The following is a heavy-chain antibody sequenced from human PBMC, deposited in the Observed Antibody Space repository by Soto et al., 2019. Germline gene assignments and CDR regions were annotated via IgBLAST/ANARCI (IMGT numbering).Heavy chain of an antibody. J-gene: IGHJ6*02. D-gene: IGHD2-2*01. Sequence: GESLKISCKGSGYSFTSYWIGWVRQMPVKGLEGMGIIYPGDSDTRYSPSFQVQVTISADKSISTAYLQWSSLKASDTAMYYCARLQLPPPWYYYDVMDVWGQGTTVTVSS. CDR1: GYSFTSYW. CDR3: ARLQLPPPWYYYDVMDV. CDR2: IYPGDSDT. V-gene: IGHV5-51*01.